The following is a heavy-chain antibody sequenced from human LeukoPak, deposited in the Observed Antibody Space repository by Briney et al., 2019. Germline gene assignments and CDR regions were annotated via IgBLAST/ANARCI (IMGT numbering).Heavy chain of an antibody. CDR2: ISDSGDGT. CDR3: ARVKVGITYWFDS. CDR1: GFTFSSYA. J-gene: IGHJ5*01. Sequence: PGGSLRLSCAASGFTFSSYAMSWVRQAPGKGLEWVSTISDSGDGTYYADSVKGRFTISRDNSKNTVYLQMNSLRVDDTAVYYCARVKVGITYWFDSWGQGTLVTVSS. D-gene: IGHD1-26*01. V-gene: IGHV3-23*01.